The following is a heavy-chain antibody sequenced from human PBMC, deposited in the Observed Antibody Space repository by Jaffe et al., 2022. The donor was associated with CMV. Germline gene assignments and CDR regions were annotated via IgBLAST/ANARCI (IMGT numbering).Heavy chain of an antibody. CDR1: GFTFSSYG. CDR2: IWYDGSNK. Sequence: QVQLVESGGGVVQPGRSLRLSCAASGFTFSSYGMHWVRQAPGKGLEWVAVIWYDGSNKYYADSVKGRFTISRDNSKNTLYLQMNSLRAEDTAVYYCARDLGGVVVVAAPDYWGQGTLVTVSS. V-gene: IGHV3-33*08. J-gene: IGHJ4*02. D-gene: IGHD2-15*01. CDR3: ARDLGGVVVVAAPDY.